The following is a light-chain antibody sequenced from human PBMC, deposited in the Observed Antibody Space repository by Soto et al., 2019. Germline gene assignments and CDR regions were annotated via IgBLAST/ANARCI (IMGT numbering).Light chain of an antibody. CDR3: QQYGSSGT. CDR1: QIIANN. J-gene: IGKJ1*01. CDR2: GAS. V-gene: IGKV3-15*01. Sequence: EIVMMQSPATLSVSPGERATLSCSASQIIANNLSCYQQKPGQAPRLLIYGASTRAPGIPARFSGSGSGTEFTLTISRLEPEDFAVYYCQQYGSSGTFGQGTKVDIK.